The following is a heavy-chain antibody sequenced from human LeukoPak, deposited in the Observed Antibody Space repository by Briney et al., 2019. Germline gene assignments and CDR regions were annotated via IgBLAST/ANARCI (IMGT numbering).Heavy chain of an antibody. CDR3: ARVARWAGMDV. V-gene: IGHV3-48*04. CDR2: ISSSSSTI. J-gene: IGHJ6*03. CDR1: GFTFSSYS. Sequence: TGGSLRLSCAASGFTFSSYSMNWVRQAPGKGLEWVSYISSSSSTIYYADSVKGRFTISRDNAKNSLYLQMNSLRAEDTAVYYCARVARWAGMDVWGKGTTVTVSS. D-gene: IGHD4-23*01.